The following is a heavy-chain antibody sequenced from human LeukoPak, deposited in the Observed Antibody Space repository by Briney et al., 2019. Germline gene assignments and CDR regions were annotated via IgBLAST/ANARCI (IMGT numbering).Heavy chain of an antibody. CDR2: INPNSGGT. CDR1: GYTFTGYY. D-gene: IGHD3-22*01. CDR3: AREGYDSSGYYSPIFDY. V-gene: IGHV1-2*04. Sequence: EASVKVSCKASGYTFTGYYMHWVRRAPGQGLEWMGWINPNSGGTNYAQKFQGWVTMTRDTSISTAYMELSRLRSDDTAVYYCAREGYDSSGYYSPIFDYWGQGTLVTVSS. J-gene: IGHJ4*02.